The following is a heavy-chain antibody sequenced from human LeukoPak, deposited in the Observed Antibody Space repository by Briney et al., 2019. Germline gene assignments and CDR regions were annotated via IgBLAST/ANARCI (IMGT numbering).Heavy chain of an antibody. CDR3: ARVDYDLIDY. D-gene: IGHD3-22*01. J-gene: IGHJ4*02. CDR1: GFTVSSNY. Sequence: PGGSLRLSCAASGFTVSSNYMSWVRQAPGKGLEWVSVIYSGGSTYYADSVKGRFTISRDNPKNTLYLQMNSLRAEDTAVYYCARVDYDLIDYWGQGTLVTVSS. CDR2: IYSGGST. V-gene: IGHV3-53*01.